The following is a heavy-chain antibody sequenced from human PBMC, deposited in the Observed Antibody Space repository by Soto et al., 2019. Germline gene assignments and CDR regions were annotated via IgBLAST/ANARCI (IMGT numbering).Heavy chain of an antibody. D-gene: IGHD3-3*01. CDR1: GGTFSSYA. CDR2: IIPIFGTA. CDR3: ARGGITIFGVDAFDS. Sequence: SVKVSCKASGGTFSSYAISWVRQAPGQGLEWMGGIIPIFGTANYAQKFEGRVTITADKSTSTAYMELSSLRSEDTAVYYCARGGITIFGVDAFDSWGQGTLVTVSS. J-gene: IGHJ4*02. V-gene: IGHV1-69*06.